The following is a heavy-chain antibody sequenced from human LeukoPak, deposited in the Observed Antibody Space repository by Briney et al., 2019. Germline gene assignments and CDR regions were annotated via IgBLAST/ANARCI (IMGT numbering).Heavy chain of an antibody. CDR2: ISYDGSSK. CDR1: GFTFSSYG. CDR3: AKGLAVAGTMVGDY. D-gene: IGHD6-19*01. V-gene: IGHV3-30*18. J-gene: IGHJ4*02. Sequence: GGSLRLSCAASGFTFSSYGMHWVRQAPGKGLEWVAVISYDGSSKYYADSVKGRFTISRDNSKNTPYLQMNSLRAEDTAVYYCAKGLAVAGTMVGDYWGQGTLVTVSS.